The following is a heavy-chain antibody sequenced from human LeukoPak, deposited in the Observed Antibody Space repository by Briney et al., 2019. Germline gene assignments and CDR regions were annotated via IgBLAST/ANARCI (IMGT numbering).Heavy chain of an antibody. CDR1: GGSFSGYY. D-gene: IGHD3-10*01. CDR3: ARSRGSMVRGVLFDY. J-gene: IGHJ4*02. CDR2: INHSGST. Sequence: SETLSLTCAVYGGSFSGYYWSWIRQPPGKGLEWIGEINHSGSTNYNPSLKSRVTISVDTSKNQFSLKLSSVTAADTAVYYCARSRGSMVRGVLFDYWGQGTLVTVSS. V-gene: IGHV4-34*01.